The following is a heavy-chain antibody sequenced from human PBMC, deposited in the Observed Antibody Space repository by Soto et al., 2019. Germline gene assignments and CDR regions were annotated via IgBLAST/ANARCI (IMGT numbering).Heavy chain of an antibody. CDR2: ISWNSVRI. J-gene: IGHJ4*02. Sequence: EVQLVESGGGLVQPGRSLIISFVASGFTFDDAAMHLVRQAPGKGLEWVSGISWNSVRIWYTDYVKGRFTIPRDHAKNSLYLQMNSLRAEDTALYYCAKALISVDIVAGPFDYWGQGTLVTVSS. D-gene: IGHD5-12*01. CDR1: GFTFDDAA. CDR3: AKALISVDIVAGPFDY. V-gene: IGHV3-9*01.